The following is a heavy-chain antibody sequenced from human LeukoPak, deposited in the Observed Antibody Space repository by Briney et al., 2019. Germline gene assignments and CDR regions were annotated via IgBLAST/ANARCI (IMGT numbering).Heavy chain of an antibody. V-gene: IGHV3-48*03. J-gene: IGHJ4*02. D-gene: IGHD3-22*01. CDR1: GFTFSSYE. CDR2: ISTSGSTF. CDR3: ASALAYYYESSGHFDY. Sequence: GGSLRLSCVASGFTFSSYEMHWVRQAPGKGLEWVSYISTSGSTFYYADSVKGRFTISRDNADSSLYLQLNSLRAEDTAVYYCASALAYYYESSGHFDYWGQGTLVTVSS.